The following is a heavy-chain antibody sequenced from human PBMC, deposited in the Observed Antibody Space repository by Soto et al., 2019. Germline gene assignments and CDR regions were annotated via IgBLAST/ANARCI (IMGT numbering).Heavy chain of an antibody. CDR3: AREVTVDWFDP. J-gene: IGHJ5*02. V-gene: IGHV4-59*01. CDR1: GGSIGSYY. D-gene: IGHD6-19*01. Sequence: SETLSLTCTVSGGSIGSYYWSWIRQPPGKGLEWIGYIYYSGSTNYNPSLKSRVTISVDTSKNQFSLKLSSVTAADTAVYYCAREVTVDWFDPWGQGTLVTVSS. CDR2: IYYSGST.